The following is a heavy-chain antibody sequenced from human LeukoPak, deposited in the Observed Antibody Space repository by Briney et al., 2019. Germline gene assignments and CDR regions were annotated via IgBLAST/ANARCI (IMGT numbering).Heavy chain of an antibody. CDR1: GFTFSRYW. CDR3: ARSGRGVDSFYFYMDV. J-gene: IGHJ6*03. V-gene: IGHV3-7*01. Sequence: GGSLRLSCAASGFTFSRYWMSWVRQAPGKGLKWVANIKQDGREKQDGSEKNYVDSVKGRFTISRDNAKNSLYLQMNSLRAEDTAVYYCARSGRGVDSFYFYMDVWGKGTTVTVSS. D-gene: IGHD3-10*01. CDR2: IKQDGREKQDGSEK.